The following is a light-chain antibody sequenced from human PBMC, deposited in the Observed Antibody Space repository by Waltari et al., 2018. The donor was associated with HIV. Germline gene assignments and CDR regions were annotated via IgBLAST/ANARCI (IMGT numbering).Light chain of an antibody. V-gene: IGKV3-11*01. CDR3: QQRSNEGLT. J-gene: IGKJ4*01. CDR2: DAS. Sequence: EVVLTQSPCTLSLSPGERATLSCRASQSVSSYLAWYQQRPGQAPRLLIYDASKRATGIPARFSGGGSGTDFTLTISRLEPEDFAVYYCQQRSNEGLTFGGGTKVEIK. CDR1: QSVSSY.